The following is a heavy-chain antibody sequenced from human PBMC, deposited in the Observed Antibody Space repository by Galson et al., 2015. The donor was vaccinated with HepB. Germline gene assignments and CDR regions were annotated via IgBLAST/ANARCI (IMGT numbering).Heavy chain of an antibody. D-gene: IGHD4-17*01. CDR1: GFSFGYSP. CDR3: VRPRGEGAGDYQNWYFDL. V-gene: IGHV3-30-3*01. J-gene: IGHJ2*01. CDR2: ISHTGSYT. Sequence: SLRLSCAASGFSFGYSPMHWVRQAPGKGLDWVAVISHTGSYTTYADFGNLRSTITRHKTKNALYLHINSLRVEDTALYYCVRPRGEGAGDYQNWYFDLWGRGTLVTVSS.